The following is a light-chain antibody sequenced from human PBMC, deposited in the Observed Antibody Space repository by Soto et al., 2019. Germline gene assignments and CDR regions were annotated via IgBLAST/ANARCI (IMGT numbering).Light chain of an antibody. V-gene: IGKV1-5*01. Sequence: DIQMTQSPSSLSASVGDRVTITCRASQNIGRWLAWYQQKPGKAPKLMIYDVSTLISGVPPRLSGSGSGTELSLPLSSLQPDDFTAYYCQQYKLHSPSTFGPGTLVDIK. CDR3: QQYKLHSPST. CDR1: QNIGRW. J-gene: IGKJ1*01. CDR2: DVS.